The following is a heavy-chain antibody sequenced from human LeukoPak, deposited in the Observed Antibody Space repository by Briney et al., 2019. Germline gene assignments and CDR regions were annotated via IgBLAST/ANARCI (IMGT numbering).Heavy chain of an antibody. CDR1: GYTLTELS. CDR2: FDPEDGEI. CDR3: ATDGRDGYYFDY. V-gene: IGHV1-24*01. J-gene: IGHJ4*02. D-gene: IGHD1-26*01. Sequence: ASVMVSCKVSGYTLTELSMHWVRQAPGKGLEWMGGFDPEDGEIIYAQKFQGRVTMTEDTSTDTAYMELSSLRSEDTAVYYCATDGRDGYYFDYWGQGTLVTVSS.